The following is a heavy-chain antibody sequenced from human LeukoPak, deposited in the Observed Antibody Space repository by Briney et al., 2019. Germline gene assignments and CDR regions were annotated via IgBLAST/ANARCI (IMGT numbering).Heavy chain of an antibody. V-gene: IGHV3-21*01. CDR2: ISSSSSYI. D-gene: IGHD3-3*01. CDR1: GFTFSSYS. J-gene: IGHJ3*02. CDR3: ARDFASLGVVIAFDI. Sequence: GGSLRLSCAASGFTFSSYSMNCVRQSPGRGLEWVSSISSSSSYIYYADSVKCRFTISRDNAKNSLYLQMNSLRAEDTAVYYCARDFASLGVVIAFDIWGQGTMVTVSS.